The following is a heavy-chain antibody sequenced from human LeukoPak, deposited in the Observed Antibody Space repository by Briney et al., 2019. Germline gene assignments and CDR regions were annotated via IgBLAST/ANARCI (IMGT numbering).Heavy chain of an antibody. D-gene: IGHD3-22*01. CDR3: ARLYDSSGYYSGY. CDR2: IYPGDSDT. J-gene: IGHJ4*02. CDR1: GYSFTSYW. V-gene: IGHV5-51*01. Sequence: GESLQISRKGSGYSFTSYWIGWVRQMPGKGLEWMGIIYPGDSDTRYSPSFQGQVTISADKSISTAYLQWSSLKASDTAMYYCARLYDSSGYYSGYWGQGTLVTVSS.